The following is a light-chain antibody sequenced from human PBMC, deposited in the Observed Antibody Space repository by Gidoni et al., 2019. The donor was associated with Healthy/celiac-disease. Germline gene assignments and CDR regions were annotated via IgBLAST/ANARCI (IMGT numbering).Light chain of an antibody. J-gene: IGKJ5*01. V-gene: IGKV1-9*01. CDR2: AAS. CDR3: QQLNSFIT. CDR1: QGISSY. Sequence: DIQLTQSPSFLSASVGDRVTITCRASQGISSYLAWYQQKPGKAPTLLIYAASTLQSGVPSRFSGSGSGTEFTLTISSLQPEDFATYYCQQLNSFITFGQGTRLEIK.